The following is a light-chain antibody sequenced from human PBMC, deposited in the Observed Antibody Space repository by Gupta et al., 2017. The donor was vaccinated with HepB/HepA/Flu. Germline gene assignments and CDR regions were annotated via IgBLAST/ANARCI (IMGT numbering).Light chain of an antibody. CDR2: DVN. V-gene: IGLV2-23*02. CDR3: SSYAGSSTWV. J-gene: IGLJ3*02. Sequence: QSALPQPASVSGSPGQSITISCTGTSSDVGTYNLVSCYQQSPGKAPKLFIYDVNKRPSGVSNRFSASKSGTTASPIISGLQAEDDAYYYCSSYAGSSTWVFGGGTKLTVV. CDR1: SSDVGTYNL.